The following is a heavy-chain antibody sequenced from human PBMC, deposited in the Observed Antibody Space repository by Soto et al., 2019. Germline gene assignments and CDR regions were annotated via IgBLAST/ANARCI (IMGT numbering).Heavy chain of an antibody. CDR2: IYYSGST. V-gene: IGHV4-61*08. CDR3: ARAWGGHVEDY. Sequence: SETLSLTCAVSGGSIRTGDYYWSWIRQPPGKGLESMGYIYYSGSTNYNPSLKSRVTISVDTSKNQFSLKLSSVTAADTAVYYCARAWGGHVEDYWGQGTLVTVSS. CDR1: GGSIRTGDYY. J-gene: IGHJ4*02. D-gene: IGHD3-16*01.